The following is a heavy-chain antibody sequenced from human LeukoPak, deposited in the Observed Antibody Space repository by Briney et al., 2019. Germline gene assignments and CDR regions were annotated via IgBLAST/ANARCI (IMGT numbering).Heavy chain of an antibody. V-gene: IGHV1-46*01. CDR3: ARTGGGDCCNYYYMDV. CDR2: INPSGGST. D-gene: IGHD2-21*02. Sequence: GASVKVSCKASGYTFTSYYMHWVRQAPGQGLEWMGIINPSGGSTSYAQKFQGRVTMTRDTSTSTVYMELSSLRSEDTPVYHCARTGGGDCCNYYYMDVWSKGTTVTISS. CDR1: GYTFTSYY. J-gene: IGHJ6*03.